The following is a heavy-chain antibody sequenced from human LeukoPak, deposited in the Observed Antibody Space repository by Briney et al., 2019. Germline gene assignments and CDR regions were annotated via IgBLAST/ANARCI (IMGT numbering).Heavy chain of an antibody. CDR3: ARAVGPFDI. Sequence: GGSLRLSCAASGFTFSNAWMSWVRQAPGKGLEWVGRIKSKTDGGTTEYAAPVKGRFTISRDDSKNTLYLQMNSLRAEDTAVYYCARAVGPFDIWGQGTIVIVSS. CDR1: GFTFSNAW. J-gene: IGHJ3*02. V-gene: IGHV3-15*01. CDR2: IKSKTDGGTT. D-gene: IGHD3-16*01.